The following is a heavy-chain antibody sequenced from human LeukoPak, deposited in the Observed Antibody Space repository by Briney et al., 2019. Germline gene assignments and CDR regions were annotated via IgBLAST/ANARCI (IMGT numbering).Heavy chain of an antibody. V-gene: IGHV4-59*01. CDR1: GGSISSYY. CDR3: ARSGPHYYYSSGYSTAEYFHH. J-gene: IGHJ1*01. Sequence: SETLFLTCTVSGGSISSYYWSWIRQPPGKGLEWIGYIYYSGSTNYNPSLKSRVTISVDTSKNQFSLRLSSVTAADTAVYYCARSGPHYYYSSGYSTAEYFHHWGQGTLVTVSS. CDR2: IYYSGST. D-gene: IGHD3-22*01.